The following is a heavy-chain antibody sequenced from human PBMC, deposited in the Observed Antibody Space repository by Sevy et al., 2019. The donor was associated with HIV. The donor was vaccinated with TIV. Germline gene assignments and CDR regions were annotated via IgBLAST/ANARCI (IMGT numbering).Heavy chain of an antibody. Sequence: GGYLRLSCAASGFTFSSYAMHWVRQAPGKGLEWVAVISYDGSNKYYADSVKGRFTISRDNSKNTLYLQMNSLRAEDTAVYYCARDYSPYCGGDCYVFDYWGQGTLVTVSS. V-gene: IGHV3-30-3*01. J-gene: IGHJ4*02. CDR2: ISYDGSNK. CDR3: ARDYSPYCGGDCYVFDY. D-gene: IGHD2-21*02. CDR1: GFTFSSYA.